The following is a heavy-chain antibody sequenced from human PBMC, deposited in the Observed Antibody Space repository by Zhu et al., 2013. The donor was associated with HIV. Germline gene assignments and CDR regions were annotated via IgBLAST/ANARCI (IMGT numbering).Heavy chain of an antibody. CDR3: ARDVDMGYSQGSFDA. J-gene: IGHJ5*02. CDR1: GYTFTRYG. CDR2: IDPKNGAT. D-gene: IGHD5-18*01. Sequence: QVQLVQSGAEVKKAGASVKVSCKASGYTFTRYGISWVRQAPGQGLEWMGWIDPKNGATNYAQKFQGRVTMTSEVSFSSVDMEVSGLTSDDTAFYYCARDVDMGYSQGSFDAWGQGTLVTVSS. V-gene: IGHV1-2*02.